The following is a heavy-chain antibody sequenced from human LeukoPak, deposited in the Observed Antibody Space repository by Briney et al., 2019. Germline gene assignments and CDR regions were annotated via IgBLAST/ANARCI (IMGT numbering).Heavy chain of an antibody. J-gene: IGHJ3*02. Sequence: GASVKVSCKASGYTFTSYGISWVRQAPGQGLEWMGWISAYNGNTNYAQKLQGRVTMTTDTSTSTAYMELRSLRSDDRAVHYCGRNINSVFDIWGQGTMVTVSS. CDR1: GYTFTSYG. CDR3: GRNINSVFDI. V-gene: IGHV1-18*01. CDR2: ISAYNGNT. D-gene: IGHD2/OR15-2a*01.